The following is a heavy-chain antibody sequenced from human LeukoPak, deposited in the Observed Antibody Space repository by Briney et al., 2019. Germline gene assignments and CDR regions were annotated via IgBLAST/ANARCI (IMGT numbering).Heavy chain of an antibody. D-gene: IGHD2-2*01. V-gene: IGHV3-30*02. CDR1: GFTFSSYG. CDR2: IRYDGSNK. CDR3: AKDRIVVVPAAPGYYYYMDV. J-gene: IGHJ6*03. Sequence: PGGSLRLSCAASGFTFSSYGMHWVRQAPGKGLEWVAFIRYDGSNKYYADSVKGRFTISRDNSKNTLYLQMNSLRAEDTAVYYCAKDRIVVVPAAPGYYYYMDVWGKGTTVTISS.